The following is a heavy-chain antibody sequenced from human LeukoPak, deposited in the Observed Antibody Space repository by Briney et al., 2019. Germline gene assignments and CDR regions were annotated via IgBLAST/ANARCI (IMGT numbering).Heavy chain of an antibody. CDR3: ARLAVAGNY. V-gene: IGHV1-18*01. J-gene: IGHJ4*02. CDR2: ISAYNGNT. D-gene: IGHD6-19*01. Sequence: VASVTVSCKASGYTFSRYGISWVRQAPGQGLEWMGWISAYNGNTNYAQKLQGRVTMTTDTSTSTAYMELRSLTSDDTAVYYCARLAVAGNYWGQGTLVTVPS. CDR1: GYTFSRYG.